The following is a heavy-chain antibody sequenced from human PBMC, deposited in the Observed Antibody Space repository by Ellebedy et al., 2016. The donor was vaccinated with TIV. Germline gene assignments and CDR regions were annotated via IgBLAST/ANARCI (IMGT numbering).Heavy chain of an antibody. CDR1: GFTVSDYF. V-gene: IGHV3-11*04. D-gene: IGHD3-10*01. CDR3: ARRSRGPSYYFDY. J-gene: IGHJ4*02. Sequence: GESLKISCAGSGFTVSDYFMSWVRQAPGKGLEWVSYITSSGSTIYYADSVKGRFTVARDNAKNSLYLQLSSLRAEDTAVYYCARRSRGPSYYFDYWGQGALVTVSS. CDR2: ITSSGSTI.